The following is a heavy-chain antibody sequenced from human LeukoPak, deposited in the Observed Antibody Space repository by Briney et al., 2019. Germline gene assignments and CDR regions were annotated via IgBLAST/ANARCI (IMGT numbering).Heavy chain of an antibody. D-gene: IGHD3-16*01. Sequence: PGGTLRLSCAASGFTFSSYGMHWVRQAPGKGLEWVAVISYDGSNKYYADYLKGRFTISRDNSKNTLYLQMNSLRAEDTAVYYCAKDVDTFCDLSHAFDIWGQGTMVTVSS. V-gene: IGHV3-30*18. CDR1: GFTFSSYG. J-gene: IGHJ3*02. CDR3: AKDVDTFCDLSHAFDI. CDR2: ISYDGSNK.